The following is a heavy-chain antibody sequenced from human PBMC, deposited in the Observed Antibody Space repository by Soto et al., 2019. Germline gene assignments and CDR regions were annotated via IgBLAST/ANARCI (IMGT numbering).Heavy chain of an antibody. V-gene: IGHV3-30*18. CDR1: GFTFSGYG. D-gene: IGHD5-18*01. J-gene: IGHJ6*02. Sequence: QVQLDESGGGVVQPGRSLRLSCEASGFTFSGYGMHWVRQAPGKGLEWVAAISYEGSTQYYAESVKGRFTISRDNAKNTLFLQMNGLRVEDTGIYYCAKDEGWRIQLWLGSYGLDVWGHGTTVTVSS. CDR2: ISYEGSTQ. CDR3: AKDEGWRIQLWLGSYGLDV.